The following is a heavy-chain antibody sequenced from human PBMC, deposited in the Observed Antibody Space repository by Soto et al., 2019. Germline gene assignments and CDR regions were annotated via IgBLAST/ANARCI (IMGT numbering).Heavy chain of an antibody. CDR3: AREDTAMVRPSYGMDV. D-gene: IGHD5-18*01. CDR1: GGSISSYY. V-gene: IGHV4-59*01. Sequence: SETLSLTCTVSGGSISSYYCSWIRQPPGKGLEWIGYIYYSGSTNYNPSLKSRVTISVDTSKNQFSLKLSSVTAADTAVYYCAREDTAMVRPSYGMDVWGQGTTVTVSS. J-gene: IGHJ6*02. CDR2: IYYSGST.